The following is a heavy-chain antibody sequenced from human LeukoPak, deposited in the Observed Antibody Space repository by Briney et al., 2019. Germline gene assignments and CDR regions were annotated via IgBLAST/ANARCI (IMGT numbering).Heavy chain of an antibody. CDR2: ISSSSTI. CDR3: AVHSYGYIFDY. J-gene: IGHJ4*02. Sequence: GGSLRLSRAASGFTFSSYSMNWVRQAPGKGLEWVSYISSSSTIYYADSVKGRFTISRDNAKNSLYLQMNSLRAEDTAVYYCAVHSYGYIFDYWGQGTLVTVSS. D-gene: IGHD5-18*01. CDR1: GFTFSSYS. V-gene: IGHV3-48*01.